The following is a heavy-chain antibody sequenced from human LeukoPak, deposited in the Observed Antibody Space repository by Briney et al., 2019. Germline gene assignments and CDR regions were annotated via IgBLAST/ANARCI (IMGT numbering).Heavy chain of an antibody. J-gene: IGHJ4*02. CDR3: ARDYFGSPSALDY. CDR1: GFTLSSYA. V-gene: IGHV3-23*01. D-gene: IGHD1-26*01. CDR2: ISDTGNT. Sequence: GGSLRLSCAASGFTLSSYAMSWVRQAPGKGLEWVSAISDTGNTYHADSVKGRFTISRDNAKNSLYLQMNSLRAEDTALYYCARDYFGSPSALDYWGQGTLVTVSS.